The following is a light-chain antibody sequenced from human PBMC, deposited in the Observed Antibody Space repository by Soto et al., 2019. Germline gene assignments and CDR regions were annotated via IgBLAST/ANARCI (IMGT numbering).Light chain of an antibody. V-gene: IGKV3-15*01. CDR2: AAS. CDR3: QQNNNWPPIT. J-gene: IGKJ5*01. CDR1: QSVSSN. Sequence: EIVMTQSPATLSVSPGERSTRSCRSSQSVSSNLAWYQQKPGQAPRLLIYAASTRATGVPARFSGSGSGTEFTLTISSLQSEDFAVYYCQQNNNWPPITFGQGTRLEIK.